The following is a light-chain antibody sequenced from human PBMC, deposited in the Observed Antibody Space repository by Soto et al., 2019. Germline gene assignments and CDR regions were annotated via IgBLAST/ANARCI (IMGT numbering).Light chain of an antibody. Sequence: DIQMTQSASSLSASVGDRVTITCRASQRISNYLAWYQQKPGKVPKHLIYAASTLQSGVPSRFSGSGSGTDFTVTISSLQPEDVATYYCQKYNSAPPGFTFGPGTKVDIK. J-gene: IGKJ3*01. V-gene: IGKV1-27*01. CDR3: QKYNSAPPGFT. CDR1: QRISNY. CDR2: AAS.